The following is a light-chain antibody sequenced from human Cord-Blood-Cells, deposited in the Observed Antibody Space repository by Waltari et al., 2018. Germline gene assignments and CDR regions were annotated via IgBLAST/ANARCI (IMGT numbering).Light chain of an antibody. Sequence: QSALTQPASVSGSPGQSITIPCTGTSSHVASYNLVSWYQQHPGKAPKLMIYEGSKRPSGVSNRFSGSKSGNTASLTISGLQAEDEADYYCCSYAGSSTVFGTGTKVTVL. CDR2: EGS. J-gene: IGLJ1*01. V-gene: IGLV2-23*03. CDR3: CSYAGSSTV. CDR1: SSHVASYNL.